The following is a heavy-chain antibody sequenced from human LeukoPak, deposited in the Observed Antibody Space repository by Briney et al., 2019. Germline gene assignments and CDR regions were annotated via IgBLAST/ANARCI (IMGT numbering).Heavy chain of an antibody. CDR1: GGSISRSNYY. CDR3: ARHGESGSYLSWFDP. D-gene: IGHD3-10*01. V-gene: IGHV4-39*01. J-gene: IGHJ5*02. Sequence: SETLPLTCTVPGGSISRSNYYWGWIRQPPGKGLEWIGTIYYSGSTNYKPSLKSRITISVDTSKNQCSLKLSSVTAAGTAVYYCARHGESGSYLSWFDPGGQGTLVTVPS. CDR2: IYYSGST.